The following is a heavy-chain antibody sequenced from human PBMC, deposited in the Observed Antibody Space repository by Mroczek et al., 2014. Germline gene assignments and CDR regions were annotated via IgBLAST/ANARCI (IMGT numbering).Heavy chain of an antibody. CDR3: AKYDCSSTSCPITDFAEYFQH. D-gene: IGHD2-2*01. Sequence: QVQLVQSGGGVVQPGRSLRLSCAASGFTFSSYGMHWVRQAPGKGLEWVAVISYDGSNKYYADSVKGRFTISRDNSKNTLYLQMNSLRAEDTAVYYCAKYDCSSTSCPITDFAEYFQHWGQGT. V-gene: IGHV3-30*18. J-gene: IGHJ1*01. CDR1: GFTFSSYG. CDR2: ISYDGSNK.